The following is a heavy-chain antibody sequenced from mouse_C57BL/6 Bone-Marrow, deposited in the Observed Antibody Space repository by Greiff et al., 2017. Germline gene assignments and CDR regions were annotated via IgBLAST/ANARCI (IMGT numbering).Heavy chain of an antibody. Sequence: QVQLKESGAELARPGASVKLSCKASGYTFTSYGISWVKQRTGQGLAWIGEIYPRSGNTYYNEKFKGKATLTADKSSSTAYMELRSLTSEDSAVYFCASYYGSSYPAWFAYWGQGTLVTVSA. CDR1: GYTFTSYG. CDR3: ASYYGSSYPAWFAY. J-gene: IGHJ3*01. CDR2: IYPRSGNT. D-gene: IGHD1-1*01. V-gene: IGHV1-81*01.